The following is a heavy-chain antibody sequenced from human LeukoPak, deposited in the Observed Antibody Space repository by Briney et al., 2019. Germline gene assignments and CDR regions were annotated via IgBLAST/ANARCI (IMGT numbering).Heavy chain of an antibody. V-gene: IGHV4-31*03. J-gene: IGHJ4*02. Sequence: KPSETLSLTCTVSGGSISSGGYYWSWIRQHPGKGLEWIGYIYYSGSTYYNPSLKSRVTISVDTSKNQFSLKLSSVTAADTAVYYCAREAAAGNFDYWGQGTLVTVSS. CDR2: IYYSGST. CDR1: GGSISSGGYY. D-gene: IGHD6-13*01. CDR3: AREAAAGNFDY.